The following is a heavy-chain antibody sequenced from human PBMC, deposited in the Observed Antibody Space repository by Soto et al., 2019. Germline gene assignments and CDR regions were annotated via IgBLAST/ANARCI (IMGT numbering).Heavy chain of an antibody. D-gene: IGHD2-2*01. CDR2: IYYSGST. CDR3: ARSSTSANYFDY. Sequence: QVQLQESGPGLVKPSQTLSLTCTVSGGSISSGGYYWSWIRQHPGKGLEWIGYIYYSGSTYYNPSIHRRVTMSVDTSKNQVSLKLSSVTAADTAVYYCARSSTSANYFDYWGQGTLVTVSS. J-gene: IGHJ4*02. CDR1: GGSISSGGYY. V-gene: IGHV4-31*03.